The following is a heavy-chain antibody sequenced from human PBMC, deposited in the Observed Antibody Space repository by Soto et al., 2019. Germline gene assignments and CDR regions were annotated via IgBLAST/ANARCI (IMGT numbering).Heavy chain of an antibody. Sequence: GGSLRLSCAASGFTFSSYAMSWVRQAPGKGLEWVSAISGSGGSTYYADSVKGRFTISRDNSKNTLYLQMNSLRAEDTAVYYYAKGLVRGVTSFDYWGQGTLVTVSS. J-gene: IGHJ4*02. CDR2: ISGSGGST. V-gene: IGHV3-23*01. CDR3: AKGLVRGVTSFDY. D-gene: IGHD3-10*01. CDR1: GFTFSSYA.